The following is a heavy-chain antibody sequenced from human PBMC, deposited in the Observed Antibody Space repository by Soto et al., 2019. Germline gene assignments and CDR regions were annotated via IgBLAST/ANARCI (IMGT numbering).Heavy chain of an antibody. CDR2: ISSSGSTI. J-gene: IGHJ4*02. Sequence: QVQLVESGGGLVKPGGSLRLSCAASGFTFSDYYMSWIRQAPGKGLEWVSYISSSGSTIYCADSVKGRFTISRDNAKNPLYLQMNSLRAEDTAVYYCARAPRWKYNWNVGDYWGQGTLVTVSS. CDR1: GFTFSDYY. V-gene: IGHV3-11*01. CDR3: ARAPRWKYNWNVGDY. D-gene: IGHD1-20*01.